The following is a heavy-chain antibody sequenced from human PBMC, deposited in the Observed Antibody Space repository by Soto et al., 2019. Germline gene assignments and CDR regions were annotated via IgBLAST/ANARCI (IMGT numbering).Heavy chain of an antibody. CDR3: ARTPWLRYFDWLKTYYYYYYMDV. V-gene: IGHV4-31*03. D-gene: IGHD3-9*01. CDR2: IYYSGST. J-gene: IGHJ6*03. CDR1: GGSISSGGYY. Sequence: QVQLQESGPGLVKPSQTLSLTCTVSGGSISSGGYYWSWIRQHPGKGLEWIGYIYYSGSTYYNPSLKGRVTISVDTSKNQFSLKLSSVTAADTAVYYCARTPWLRYFDWLKTYYYYYYMDVWGKGTTVTVSS.